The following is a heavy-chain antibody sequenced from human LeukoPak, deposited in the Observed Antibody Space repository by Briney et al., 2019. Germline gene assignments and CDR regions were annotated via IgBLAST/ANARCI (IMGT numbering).Heavy chain of an antibody. J-gene: IGHJ4*02. Sequence: GGSLRLSCAASGFTFSSYSMNWVRQTPGKGLEWVSSISSSSSYIYYADSVKGRFTISRDNAKNSLYPQMNSLRAEDTAVCYCARDGGGVTIFGVVEDYWGQGTLVTVSS. CDR1: GFTFSSYS. CDR2: ISSSSSYI. D-gene: IGHD3-3*01. CDR3: ARDGGGVTIFGVVEDY. V-gene: IGHV3-21*01.